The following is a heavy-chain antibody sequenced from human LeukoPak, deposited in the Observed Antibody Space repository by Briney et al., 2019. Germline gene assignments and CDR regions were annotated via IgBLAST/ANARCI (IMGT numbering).Heavy chain of an antibody. D-gene: IGHD3-16*01. CDR2: ISSRSGYI. Sequence: GGSLRLSCAASGFTFSSYNMNWVRQAPGKGLEWVSSISSRSGYIYYADSLKGRFTISRNNAKNSLYLQMNSLRAEDPALYYWARVLLVHDYYYGMDVWGQGTTVTVSS. V-gene: IGHV3-21*01. CDR3: ARVLLVHDYYYGMDV. J-gene: IGHJ6*02. CDR1: GFTFSSYN.